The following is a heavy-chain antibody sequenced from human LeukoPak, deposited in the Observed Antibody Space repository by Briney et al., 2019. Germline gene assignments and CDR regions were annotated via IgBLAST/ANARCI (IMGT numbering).Heavy chain of an antibody. D-gene: IGHD3-22*01. CDR3: ASLPTYYYDSSGYN. CDR1: GGSFSGYY. V-gene: IGHV4-59*01. J-gene: IGHJ4*02. Sequence: MSSETLSLTCAVYGGSFSGYYWSWIRQPPGKGLEWIGYIYYSGSTNYNPSLKSRVTISVDTSKNQFSLKLSSVTAADTAVYYCASLPTYYYDSSGYNWGQGTLVTVSS. CDR2: IYYSGST.